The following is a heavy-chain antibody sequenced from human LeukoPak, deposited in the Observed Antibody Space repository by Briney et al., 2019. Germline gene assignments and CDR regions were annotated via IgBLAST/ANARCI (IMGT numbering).Heavy chain of an antibody. CDR1: GFIVTSYY. CDR2: IYSGGTT. J-gene: IGHJ6*02. Sequence: QTGGSLRLSCEASGFIVTSYYMTWVRQAPGKGLEWVSVIYSGGTTYYADSVKGRFTISRDNAKNTLYLQMNSLRAEDTAVYYCARQTPSDYYYYYGMDVWGQGTTVTVSS. V-gene: IGHV3-66*04. CDR3: ARQTPSDYYYYYGMDV. D-gene: IGHD4-23*01.